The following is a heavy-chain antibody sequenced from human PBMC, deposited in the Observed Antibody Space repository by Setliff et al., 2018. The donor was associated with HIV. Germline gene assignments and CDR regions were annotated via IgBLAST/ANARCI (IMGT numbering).Heavy chain of an antibody. Sequence: SETLSLTCTVSGGSISSSSYYWGWIRQPPGKGLEGSGSIYYSGSNYYNPSLKSRVTISVDTSKNQFSLKLRPVTAAYTAVYYCARERRYLEVPQVYYFRMDFWGQGTTVTLSS. CDR3: ARERRYLEVPQVYYFRMDF. V-gene: IGHV4-39*07. J-gene: IGHJ6*02. CDR1: GGSISSSSYY. D-gene: IGHD1-7*01. CDR2: IYYSGSN.